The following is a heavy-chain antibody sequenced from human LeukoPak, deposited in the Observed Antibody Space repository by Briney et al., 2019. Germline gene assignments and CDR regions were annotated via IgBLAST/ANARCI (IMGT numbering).Heavy chain of an antibody. J-gene: IGHJ3*02. Sequence: PGGSLRLSCAAPGFTLSDYYMIWIRQAPGKGLEWVSYISSTGNNMYYADSVKGRFTISRDNAKNSLYLQMNSLRAEDTAIYYCARESSYAFGTWGQGTMVTVSS. CDR2: ISSTGNNM. CDR1: GFTLSDYY. V-gene: IGHV3-11*01. CDR3: ARESSYAFGT.